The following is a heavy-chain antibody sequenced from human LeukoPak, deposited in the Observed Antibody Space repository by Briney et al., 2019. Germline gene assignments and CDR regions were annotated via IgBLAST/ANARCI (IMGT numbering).Heavy chain of an antibody. Sequence: PSETLSLTCTVSGDSMSSYYWSWIRQPPGKGLEWIAYISYSGSTKYNPSLQNRVTISIDTSKNQFSLKLSSVTAADTAVYYCARGGDYYDSSGYYSFHYWGQGTLVTVSS. CDR2: ISYSGST. J-gene: IGHJ4*02. CDR3: ARGGDYYDSSGYYSFHY. V-gene: IGHV4-59*01. D-gene: IGHD3-22*01. CDR1: GDSMSSYY.